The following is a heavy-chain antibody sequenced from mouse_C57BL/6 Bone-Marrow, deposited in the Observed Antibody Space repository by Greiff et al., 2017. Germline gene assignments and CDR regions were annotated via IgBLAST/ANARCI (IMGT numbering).Heavy chain of an antibody. CDR2: IHPNSGST. Sequence: QVQLQQPGAELVKPGASVKLSCKASGYTFTSYWMHWVKQRPGQGLEWIGMIHPNSGSTNYNEKFKSKATLTVDKSSSTAYMQLSSLTSEDSAVYYCAREAKYYGSSFAYWGQGTLVTVSA. J-gene: IGHJ3*01. D-gene: IGHD1-1*01. V-gene: IGHV1-64*01. CDR3: AREAKYYGSSFAY. CDR1: GYTFTSYW.